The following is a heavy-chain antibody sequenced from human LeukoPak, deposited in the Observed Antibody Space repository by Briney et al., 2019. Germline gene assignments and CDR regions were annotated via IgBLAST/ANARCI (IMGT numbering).Heavy chain of an antibody. Sequence: GGSLRLSCGASGFTFSNYGMLWGRQAPGKGLEWVAFIRYDGNNKLYADSVKGRFTISRDNSKNTLYLHINSLRAEDTAVYYCVKDNPLDYWGQGTLVIVSS. V-gene: IGHV3-30*02. D-gene: IGHD1-14*01. CDR3: VKDNPLDY. CDR1: GFTFSNYG. CDR2: IRYDGNNK. J-gene: IGHJ4*02.